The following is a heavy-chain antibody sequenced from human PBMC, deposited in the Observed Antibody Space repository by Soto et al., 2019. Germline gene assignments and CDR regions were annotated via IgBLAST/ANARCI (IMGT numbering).Heavy chain of an antibody. CDR2: TRSKTYSYAT. CDR3: ARDYTGSYF. Sequence: GGSLRLSCATSGFTFSGSTIHWVRQASGKGLEWVGRTRSKTYSYATAYAASVKGRFTISRDDSQSTAYLQMNSLKTEDTAVYYCARDYTGSYFWGQGTLVTAPQ. D-gene: IGHD1-26*01. J-gene: IGHJ4*02. V-gene: IGHV3-73*01. CDR1: GFTFSGST.